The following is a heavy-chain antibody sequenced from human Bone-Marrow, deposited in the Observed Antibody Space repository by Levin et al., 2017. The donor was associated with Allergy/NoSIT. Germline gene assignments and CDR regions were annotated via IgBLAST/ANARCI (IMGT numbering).Heavy chain of an antibody. Sequence: PGASVKVSCKASGYTFTGYYMHWVRQAPGQGLEWMGRINPNSGGTNYAQKFQGRVTMTRDTSTSTAYMELSRLRSDDTAVYYCAREALVGFRETYNAFDIWGQGTMVTVSS. D-gene: IGHD3-10*01. J-gene: IGHJ3*02. CDR3: AREALVGFRETYNAFDI. CDR2: INPNSGGT. CDR1: GYTFTGYY. V-gene: IGHV1-2*06.